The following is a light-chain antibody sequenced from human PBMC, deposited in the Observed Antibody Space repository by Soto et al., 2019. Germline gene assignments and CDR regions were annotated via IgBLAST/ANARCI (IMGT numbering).Light chain of an antibody. Sequence: DVVMTQSPLSLPVTLGQPASISCRSSQRLVYNDGSTYLIWFQQRPGQSPRRLIYKFSKRDSGVPDRFSGSGSGTNFTLKISRVEPEDVGVYSCMQGRHWPPRTFGHGTKV. J-gene: IGKJ1*01. V-gene: IGKV2-30*01. CDR3: MQGRHWPPRT. CDR1: QRLVYNDGSTY. CDR2: KFS.